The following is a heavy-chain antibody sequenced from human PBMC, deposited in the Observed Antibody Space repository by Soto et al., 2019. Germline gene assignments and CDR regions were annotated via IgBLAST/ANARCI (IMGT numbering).Heavy chain of an antibody. CDR3: AREEYYYGSGSFFTG. J-gene: IGHJ4*02. D-gene: IGHD3-10*01. CDR1: GGTFSSYT. CDR2: IIPILGIA. V-gene: IGHV1-69*08. Sequence: QVQLVQSGAEVKQPGSSVKVSCKASGGTFSSYTISWVRQAPGQGLEWMGRIIPILGIANYAQKFQGRVTITADKSTSTAYMELSSLRSEDTAVYYCAREEYYYGSGSFFTGWGQGTLVTVSS.